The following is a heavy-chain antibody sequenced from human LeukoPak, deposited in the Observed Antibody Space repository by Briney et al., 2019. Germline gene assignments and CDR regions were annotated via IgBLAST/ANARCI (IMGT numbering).Heavy chain of an antibody. CDR1: GGSISSSSYY. CDR2: TYYSGST. J-gene: IGHJ4*02. CDR3: ARRALDDSSGYKTSYFDY. Sequence: PSETLSLTCTVSGGSISSSSYYWGWIRQPPGKGLEWIGSTYYSGSTYYNPSLKSRVTISVDTSKNQFSLKLSSVTAADTAVYYCARRALDDSSGYKTSYFDYWGQGTLVTVSS. D-gene: IGHD3-22*01. V-gene: IGHV4-39*01.